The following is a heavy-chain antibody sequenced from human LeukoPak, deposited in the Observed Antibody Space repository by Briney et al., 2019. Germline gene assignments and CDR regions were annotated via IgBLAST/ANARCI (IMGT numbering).Heavy chain of an antibody. CDR3: ARERAQWFGELSNWFDP. J-gene: IGHJ5*02. D-gene: IGHD3-10*01. Sequence: PSETLSLTCTVSGGSVSRGSYYWSWIRQPPGKGLEWIGYIYYSGSTNYNPSLKSRVTISVDTSKNQFSLKLSSVTAADTAVYYCARERAQWFGELSNWFDPWGQGTLVTVSS. V-gene: IGHV4-61*01. CDR1: GGSVSRGSYY. CDR2: IYYSGST.